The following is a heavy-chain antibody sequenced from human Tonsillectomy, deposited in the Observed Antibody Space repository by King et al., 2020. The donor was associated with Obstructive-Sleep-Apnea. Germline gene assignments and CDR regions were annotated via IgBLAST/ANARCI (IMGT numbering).Heavy chain of an antibody. CDR1: GGSITTSSSY. D-gene: IGHD1-26*01. Sequence: LQLQESGPGLVKPSETMSLTCTVSGGSITTSSSYWAWIRQPPGKGLEWIGHMYFSGSPYYNSSLKSRVTISVDTSGNPFSLRLTSVTAADTAVYFCAVGRETRNYSGMDVWGQGTTVTVSS. CDR3: AVGRETRNYSGMDV. J-gene: IGHJ6*02. V-gene: IGHV4-39*01. CDR2: MYFSGSP.